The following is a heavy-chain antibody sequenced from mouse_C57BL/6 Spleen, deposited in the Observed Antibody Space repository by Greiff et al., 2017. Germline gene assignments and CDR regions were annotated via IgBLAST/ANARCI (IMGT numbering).Heavy chain of an antibody. Sequence: QVHVKQSGPELVKPGASVKISCKASGYAFSSSWMNWVKQRPGKGLEWIGRIYPGDGDTNYNGKFKGKATLTADKSSSTAYMQLSSLTSEDSAVYFCARGGFYWYFDVWGTGTTVTVSS. V-gene: IGHV1-82*01. CDR3: ARGGFYWYFDV. J-gene: IGHJ1*03. CDR1: GYAFSSSW. CDR2: IYPGDGDT.